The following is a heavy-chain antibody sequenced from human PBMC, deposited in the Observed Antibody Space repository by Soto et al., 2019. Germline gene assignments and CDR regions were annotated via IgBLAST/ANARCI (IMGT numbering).Heavy chain of an antibody. V-gene: IGHV3-33*06. CDR1: GFTFSSYG. Sequence: GGSLRLSCVASGFTFSSYGMHWVRQAPGKGLEWVAVMSYDGSHEYYADSVKVRFTISRDNSKTILYLQMNSLRLEDTAVYYCAKGSVLRVVEAPLAILGGVDVWGQGAMVTVSS. D-gene: IGHD2-8*01. CDR2: MSYDGSHE. J-gene: IGHJ6*02. CDR3: AKGSVLRVVEAPLAILGGVDV.